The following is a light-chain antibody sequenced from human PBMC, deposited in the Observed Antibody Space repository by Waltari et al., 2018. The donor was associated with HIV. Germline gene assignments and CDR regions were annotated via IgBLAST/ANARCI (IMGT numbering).Light chain of an antibody. CDR3: LTYVSDSGTWK. Sequence: QSPLTQPASVSGNPGQSVTITCTGTNIDVGNYTPVSWYQQHPGKAPKLLIYDVSKRPSGVSSRFSGSKSGYWASLTISGLLAEDESYYFCLTYVSDSGTWKFGGGTYLTV. CDR1: NIDVGNYTP. V-gene: IGLV2-23*02. CDR2: DVS. J-gene: IGLJ3*02.